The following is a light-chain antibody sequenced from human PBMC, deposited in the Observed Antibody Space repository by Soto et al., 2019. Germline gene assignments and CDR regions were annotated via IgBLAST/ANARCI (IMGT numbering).Light chain of an antibody. J-gene: IGKJ1*01. V-gene: IGKV1-39*01. CDR3: QQSFTTPWT. CDR2: DTF. CDR1: ESIRNE. Sequence: DIQMTQSPSSLSASLGDRVTITCRPSESIRNELNWFQQRPGKAPRLLIYDTFTLQSGVPSRFSGSVSGTEFSLTISSLQAGDSAIYYCQQSFTTPWTFGKGTKVDIK.